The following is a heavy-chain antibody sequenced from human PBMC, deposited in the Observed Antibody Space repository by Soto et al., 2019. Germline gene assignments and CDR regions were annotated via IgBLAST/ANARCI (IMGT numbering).Heavy chain of an antibody. Sequence: QISLRESGPTLVKPTQTLTLTCTFSGFSFTTSGVGVGWFRQPPGQALQWLALIYWNGNERYSPSLNNRLTVTNDTSKNQVVLTMTNVDTVHTATYYCAHELSGYYYVMDVWGQGTKVTVSS. D-gene: IGHD2-15*01. CDR2: IYWNGNE. V-gene: IGHV2-5*01. J-gene: IGHJ6*02. CDR3: AHELSGYYYVMDV. CDR1: GFSFTTSGVG.